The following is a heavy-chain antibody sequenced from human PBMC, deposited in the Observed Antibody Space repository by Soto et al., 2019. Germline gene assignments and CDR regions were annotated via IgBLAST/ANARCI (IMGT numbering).Heavy chain of an antibody. D-gene: IGHD3-16*01. CDR3: ARGSLKDYYYYYYMDV. Sequence: SATLSLTCAVDCWSFSGYYWSWILQPPGKGLEWIGEINHSGSTNYNPSLKSRVTISVDTSKNQFSLKLSSVTAADTAVYYCARGSLKDYYYYYYMDVWGKGTTVT. J-gene: IGHJ6*03. CDR2: INHSGST. CDR1: CWSFSGYY. V-gene: IGHV4-34*01.